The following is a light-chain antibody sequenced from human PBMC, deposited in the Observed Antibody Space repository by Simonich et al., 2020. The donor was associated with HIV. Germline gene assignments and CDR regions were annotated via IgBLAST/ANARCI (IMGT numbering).Light chain of an antibody. CDR3: CSYAGSYTVV. CDR2: DVS. CDR1: SSDVGGYNY. V-gene: IGLV2-11*01. J-gene: IGLJ2*01. Sequence: QSALTQPRSVSGSPGQSVTISCTGTSSDVGGYNYVSWYQQHPGKAPKLMIYDVSQRPSVVPDRFSGSKSGNTASLTISGLQAEDEADYYCCSYAGSYTVVFGGGTKLTVL.